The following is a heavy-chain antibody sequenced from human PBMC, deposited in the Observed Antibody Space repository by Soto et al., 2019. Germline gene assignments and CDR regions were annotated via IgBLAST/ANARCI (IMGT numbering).Heavy chain of an antibody. D-gene: IGHD2-15*01. J-gene: IGHJ6*03. CDR3: ARGWGYCSGGSCYKDYYYYMDV. CDR1: GGSFSGYY. Sequence: QVQLQQWGAGLLKPSETLSLTCAVYGGSFSGYYWSWIRQPPGKGLEWIGGINHSGSTNYNPSLKSRVTISVDTSKNQFSLKLSSVTAADTAVYYCARGWGYCSGGSCYKDYYYYMDVWGKGTTVTVSS. V-gene: IGHV4-34*01. CDR2: INHSGST.